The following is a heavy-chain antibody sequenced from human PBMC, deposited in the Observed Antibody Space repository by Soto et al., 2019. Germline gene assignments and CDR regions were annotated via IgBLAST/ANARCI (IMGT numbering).Heavy chain of an antibody. V-gene: IGHV1-3*01. CDR3: ATQYYDYIWGSYNGALFDY. J-gene: IGHJ4*02. CDR1: GYTFTSYA. CDR2: INAGNGNT. D-gene: IGHD3-16*01. Sequence: ASVKVSCKASGYTFTSYAMHWVRQAPGQRLEWMGWINAGNGNTKYSQKFQGRVTITRDTSASTAYMELSSLRSEDTAVYYCATQYYDYIWGSYNGALFDYWGQGTLVTVSS.